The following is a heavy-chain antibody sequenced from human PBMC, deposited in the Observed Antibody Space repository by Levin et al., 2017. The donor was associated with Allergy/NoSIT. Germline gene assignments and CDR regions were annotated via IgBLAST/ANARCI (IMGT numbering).Heavy chain of an antibody. CDR1: GFTFSSYT. Sequence: KAGGSLRLSCAASGFTFSSYTMNWVRQAPGKGLEWVSSISSSSSSIYYADSVKGRFTISRDNAKSSLYLQMNNLRAEDAAVYYCAREYSSSSGKTFDYWGQGTLVTVSS. CDR2: ISSSSSSI. D-gene: IGHD6-6*01. V-gene: IGHV3-21*01. J-gene: IGHJ4*02. CDR3: AREYSSSSGKTFDY.